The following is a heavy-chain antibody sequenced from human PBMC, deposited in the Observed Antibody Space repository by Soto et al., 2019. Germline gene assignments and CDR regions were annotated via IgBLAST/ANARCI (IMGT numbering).Heavy chain of an antibody. CDR2: INAYNGNT. V-gene: IGHV1-18*01. CDR1: GYTFITYG. CDR3: ARGDFQPDY. J-gene: IGHJ4*02. Sequence: QVQLVQSGAEVKKPGASVKVSCQASGYTFITYGISWVRQAPGQGFEWMGWINAYNGNTGYAQKFQGRVTMTTDTSTSTVYMELRSLRSDDTAVYYCARGDFQPDYWGQGTPVTVSS.